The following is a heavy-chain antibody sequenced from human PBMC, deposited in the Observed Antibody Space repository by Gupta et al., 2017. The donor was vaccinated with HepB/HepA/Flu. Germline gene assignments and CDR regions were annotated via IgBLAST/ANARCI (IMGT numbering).Heavy chain of an antibody. Sequence: QITLRESGPTRVKPTQTLTLTCAFSGFSLTTSGEGVGWIRQPPGKAPESLAFIYWDDDKRYTAPLRSRLPITKDTSKNEVVLTMTNMDTMDTETYYCAHRLMGGGGWDVGVFDFWGQGTVVTVSS. CDR2: IYWDDDK. CDR1: GFSLTTSGEG. D-gene: IGHD1-26*01. J-gene: IGHJ3*01. CDR3: AHRLMGGGGWDVGVFDF. V-gene: IGHV2-5*02.